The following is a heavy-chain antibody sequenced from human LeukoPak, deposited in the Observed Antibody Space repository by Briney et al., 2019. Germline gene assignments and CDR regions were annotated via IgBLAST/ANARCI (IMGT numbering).Heavy chain of an antibody. CDR3: ARQPREYYYDSSGYGPIDY. V-gene: IGHV5-51*01. J-gene: IGHJ4*02. Sequence: GESLKISCKGSGYSFTSYWIGWVRQMPGKGLEWMGIIYPGDSDTRYSPSFRGQVTISADKSISTAYLQWSSLKASDTAMYYCARQPREYYYDSSGYGPIDYWGQGTLVTVSS. CDR1: GYSFTSYW. CDR2: IYPGDSDT. D-gene: IGHD3-22*01.